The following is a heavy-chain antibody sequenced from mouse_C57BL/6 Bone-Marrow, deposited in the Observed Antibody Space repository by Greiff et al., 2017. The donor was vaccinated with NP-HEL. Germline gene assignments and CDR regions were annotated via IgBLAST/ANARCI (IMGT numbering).Heavy chain of an antibody. CDR3: ARDGKGRCDY. Sequence: EVKLVESGGGLVKPGGSLKLSCAASGFTFSDYGMHWVRQAPEKGLEWVAYISSGSSTIYYADTVKGRFTISRDNAKNTLFLQMTSLRSEDTAMYYCARDGKGRCDYWGQGTTLTVSS. D-gene: IGHD2-3*01. J-gene: IGHJ2*01. V-gene: IGHV5-17*01. CDR2: ISSGSSTI. CDR1: GFTFSDYG.